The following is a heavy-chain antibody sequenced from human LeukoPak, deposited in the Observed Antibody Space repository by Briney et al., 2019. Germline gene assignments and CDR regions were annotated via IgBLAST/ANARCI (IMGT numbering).Heavy chain of an antibody. CDR1: GFTFSSYG. CDR3: ARGTTSVRGVILY. Sequence: GGSLRLSCAASGFTFSSYGMSWVRQAPGKGLEWVSAISGSGGSTYYADSVKGRFTISRDNSKNTLYLQMNSLRAEDTAVYYCARGTTSVRGVILYWGQGTLVTVSS. CDR2: ISGSGGST. J-gene: IGHJ4*02. D-gene: IGHD3-10*01. V-gene: IGHV3-23*01.